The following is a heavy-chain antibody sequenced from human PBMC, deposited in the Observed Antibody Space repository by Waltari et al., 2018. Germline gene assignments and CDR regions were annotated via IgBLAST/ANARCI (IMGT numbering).Heavy chain of an antibody. D-gene: IGHD3-9*01. CDR3: VKETGYYYFDY. V-gene: IGHV3-9*01. CDR1: GFTFDDYA. J-gene: IGHJ4*02. CDR2: INYNGDNV. Sequence: EVQLVESGGGLVQPGRSLRLSCAASGFTFDDYAMHWVRQAPGKGLEWVSTINYNGDNVHYADSVKGRFTISRDNAKNSLYLQMNSLRPEDTALYYCVKETGYYYFDYWGRGTLVTVSS.